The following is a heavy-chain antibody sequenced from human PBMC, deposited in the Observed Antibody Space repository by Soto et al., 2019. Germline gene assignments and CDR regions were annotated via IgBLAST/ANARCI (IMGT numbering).Heavy chain of an antibody. Sequence: GGSLRLSCAASGFTFSSYAMSWVRQAPGKGLEWVSAISGSGGSTYYADSVKGRFTISRDNAKNSLYLQMNSLRAEDTAVYYCVRLKKKGGEIEYWGQGSLVTVSS. CDR1: GFTFSSYA. V-gene: IGHV3-23*01. CDR2: ISGSGGST. CDR3: VRLKKKGGEIEY. D-gene: IGHD3-16*01. J-gene: IGHJ4*02.